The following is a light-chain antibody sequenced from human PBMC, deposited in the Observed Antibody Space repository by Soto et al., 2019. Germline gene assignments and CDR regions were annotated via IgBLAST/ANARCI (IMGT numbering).Light chain of an antibody. CDR3: QQYNNYWT. V-gene: IGKV1-5*03. J-gene: IGKJ1*01. CDR2: KAS. CDR1: QSISYW. Sequence: DIQMTQSPCTLSASVGDRVTITCRASQSISYWLAWYQQKPGKAPNLLIYKASSLESGVPSRFSGSGSGTEITLTISSLQPDDFATYYCQQYNNYWTFGQGTKVEIK.